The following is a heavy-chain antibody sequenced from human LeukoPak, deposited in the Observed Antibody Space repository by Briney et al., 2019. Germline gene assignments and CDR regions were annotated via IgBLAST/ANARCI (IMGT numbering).Heavy chain of an antibody. Sequence: GGSLRLSCAASGFTFSSCGTHWVRQAPGKGLEWVAVIWYDGGNKYYADSVKGRFTISRDNSKNTLYLQMNSLRAEDTAVYYCARGTSGGYEGDYWGQGTLVTVSS. D-gene: IGHD1-1*01. CDR1: GFTFSSCG. CDR3: ARGTSGGYEGDY. J-gene: IGHJ4*02. CDR2: IWYDGGNK. V-gene: IGHV3-33*01.